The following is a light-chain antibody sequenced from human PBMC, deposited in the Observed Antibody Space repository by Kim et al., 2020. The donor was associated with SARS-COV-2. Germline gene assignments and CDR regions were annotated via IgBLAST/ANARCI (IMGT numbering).Light chain of an antibody. V-gene: IGKV1-5*03. CDR3: QQYTDYSS. CDR2: KAS. CDR1: QSISSW. Sequence: DIQMTQSPSTLAASVGDTVTITCRASQSISSWLAWYQQKPGKAPKLLIYKASTLESGVPSRFSGSGSGTEFTLTISSLQPDDFATYYCQQYTDYSSFGQGTKLEI. J-gene: IGKJ2*01.